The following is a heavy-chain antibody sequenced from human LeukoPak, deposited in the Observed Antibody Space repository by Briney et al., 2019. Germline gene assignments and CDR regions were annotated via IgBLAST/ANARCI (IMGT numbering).Heavy chain of an antibody. CDR3: ARGPITMVRGVRFDY. V-gene: IGHV4-59*08. CDR2: IYYSGGT. J-gene: IGHJ4*02. D-gene: IGHD3-10*01. Sequence: SETLSLTCTVSGGSISSYYWSWIRQPPGKGLEWIGYIYYSGGTNYNPSLKSRVTISVDTSKNQFSLKLSSATAADTAVYYCARGPITMVRGVRFDYWGQGTLVTVSS. CDR1: GGSISSYY.